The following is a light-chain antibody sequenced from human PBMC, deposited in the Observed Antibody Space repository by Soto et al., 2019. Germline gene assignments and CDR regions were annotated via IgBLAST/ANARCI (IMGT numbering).Light chain of an antibody. J-gene: IGKJ3*01. CDR2: GTS. V-gene: IGKV3-20*01. Sequence: DIVLTQSPGTLSLSPGERATLSCRASQSVSSTSLAWYQQKPGQAPRLLIYGTSTRATGIPDRFSGSGSGTDFTLTISSLEPEDFAVYYCQQYGSSLFTFGPGTKVDIK. CDR3: QQYGSSLFT. CDR1: QSVSSTS.